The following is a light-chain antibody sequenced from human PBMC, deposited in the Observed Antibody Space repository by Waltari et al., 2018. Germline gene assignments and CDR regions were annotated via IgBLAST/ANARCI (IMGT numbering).Light chain of an antibody. CDR3: QSYDSSLSAV. Sequence: QSVLTQPPSVSGAPGPRVTISCTGSSSNSGAGSDLHWYQQLPGAAPKLLIYAYSNRPSGVPDRFYGSRSGTSASLAITGLQAEDEADYYCQSYDSSLSAVFGGGTKLTVL. J-gene: IGLJ3*02. V-gene: IGLV1-40*01. CDR1: SSNSGAGSD. CDR2: AYS.